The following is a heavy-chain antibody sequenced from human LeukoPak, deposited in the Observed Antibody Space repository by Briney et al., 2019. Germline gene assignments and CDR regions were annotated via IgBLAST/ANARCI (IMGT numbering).Heavy chain of an antibody. CDR1: GFTFSRYS. Sequence: GGSLRLSCAASGFTFSRYSMNRVRQAPGKGLEWVSAISGSGDRIYYADSVKGRFTISRDNSKNTLYLQMNTMRGEDTAVYFCAKAKAKSGSYYFDYWGQGTLVTVSS. D-gene: IGHD1-26*01. CDR3: AKAKAKSGSYYFDY. V-gene: IGHV3-23*01. CDR2: ISGSGDRI. J-gene: IGHJ4*02.